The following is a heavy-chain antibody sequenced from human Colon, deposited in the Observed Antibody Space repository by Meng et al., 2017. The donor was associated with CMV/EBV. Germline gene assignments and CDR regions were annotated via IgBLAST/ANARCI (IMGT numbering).Heavy chain of an antibody. V-gene: IGHV3-23*04. J-gene: IGHJ4*02. Sequence: GQLVGSGGGLVPPGGSLRLSCAASGFTFSSYPMSWGRQAPGKGLEWVSAISVSGSTTYYADSMKGRFTISRDDSKNTLFLQISTLTAEDTAVYYCAKSRGLVSPDFWGQGTLVTVSS. CDR2: ISVSGSTT. CDR3: AKSRGLVSPDF. D-gene: IGHD3-10*01. CDR1: GFTFSSYP.